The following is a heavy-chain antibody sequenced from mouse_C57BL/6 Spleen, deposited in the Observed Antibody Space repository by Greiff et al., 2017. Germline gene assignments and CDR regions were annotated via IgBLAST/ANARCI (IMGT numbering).Heavy chain of an antibody. D-gene: IGHD1-1*01. J-gene: IGHJ4*01. CDR3: ARKGFIATVVASYAMDY. Sequence: QVQLKESGAELAKPGASVTLSCTASGYTFTSYWMHWVKQRPGQGLEWIGYINPSSGYTKYNQKFKDKATLTSDKTSSTADKQLSSLTYEDSAGYYCARKGFIATVVASYAMDYWGQGTSVTVSS. CDR2: INPSSGYT. V-gene: IGHV1-7*01. CDR1: GYTFTSYW.